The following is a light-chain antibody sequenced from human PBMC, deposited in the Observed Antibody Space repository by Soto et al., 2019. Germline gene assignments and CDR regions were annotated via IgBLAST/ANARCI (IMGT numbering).Light chain of an antibody. Sequence: QSVLTQPPSVSGAPGQRVTISCTGSSSNIGASYDVHWYLQLPGTAPKLLIYGNTNRPSGVPDRFSGSKSGSSASLAITWLQAEDEADYYCQSHDSSLHASVFGTGTKVTVL. CDR3: QSHDSSLHASV. J-gene: IGLJ1*01. CDR2: GNT. CDR1: SSNIGASYD. V-gene: IGLV1-40*01.